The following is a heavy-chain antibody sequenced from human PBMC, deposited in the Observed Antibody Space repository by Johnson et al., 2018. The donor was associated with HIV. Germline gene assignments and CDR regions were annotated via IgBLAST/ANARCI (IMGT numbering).Heavy chain of an antibody. CDR1: GFTFSSYA. Sequence: VQLVESGGGVVQPWRSLRLSCAASGFTFSSYAMSWVRQAPGKGLEWVSAISGSGGSTYYADSVKGRFTISRANSKNTLYLQMNSLRAEDTSVYYCAKDLAFAYCGGDCYSGAFDIWGQGTMVTVSS. V-gene: IGHV3-23*04. J-gene: IGHJ3*02. D-gene: IGHD2-21*02. CDR2: ISGSGGST. CDR3: AKDLAFAYCGGDCYSGAFDI.